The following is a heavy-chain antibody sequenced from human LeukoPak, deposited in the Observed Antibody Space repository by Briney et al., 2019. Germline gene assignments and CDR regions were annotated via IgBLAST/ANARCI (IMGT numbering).Heavy chain of an antibody. V-gene: IGHV3-30*04. J-gene: IGHJ4*02. Sequence: GGSLRLSCAASGFTFSSYAMHWVRQAPGKGLEWVAVISYDGSNKYYADSVKGRFTISRDNSKNTLYLQMNSLRAEDTAVYYCARVVTAILDYWGQGTLFTVSS. D-gene: IGHD2-21*02. CDR3: ARVVTAILDY. CDR2: ISYDGSNK. CDR1: GFTFSSYA.